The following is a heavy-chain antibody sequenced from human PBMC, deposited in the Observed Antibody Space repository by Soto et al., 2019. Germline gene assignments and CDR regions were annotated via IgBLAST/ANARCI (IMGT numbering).Heavy chain of an antibody. Sequence: QVQLGQSGAEVKKPGSSVKVSCKASGGTFSSYAISWVRQAPGQGLEWMGGIIPIFGTANYAQKFQGRVTITADESTSTAYMELSSLRSEDTAVYYCARGTSSGWYWYFDLWGRGTLVTVSS. CDR3: ARGTSSGWYWYFDL. CDR1: GGTFSSYA. CDR2: IIPIFGTA. J-gene: IGHJ2*01. D-gene: IGHD6-19*01. V-gene: IGHV1-69*12.